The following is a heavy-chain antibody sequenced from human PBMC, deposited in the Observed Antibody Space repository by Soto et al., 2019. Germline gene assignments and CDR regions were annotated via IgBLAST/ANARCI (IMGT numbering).Heavy chain of an antibody. Sequence: LSLTFAVYGASLSDNYCNWLRQPPGKVLEWIGEINHSGNTNYNPSLRSRVTISIDTSKNQLSLNLRSVSAADTAVYYCARGRGVFEPWGQGTPVTVSS. CDR3: ARGRGVFEP. CDR1: GASLSDNY. V-gene: IGHV4-34*01. D-gene: IGHD2-8*01. CDR2: INHSGNT. J-gene: IGHJ5*02.